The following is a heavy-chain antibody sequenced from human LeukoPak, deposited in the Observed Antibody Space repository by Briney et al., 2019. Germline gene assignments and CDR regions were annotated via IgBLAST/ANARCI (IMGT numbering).Heavy chain of an antibody. CDR2: IYTSGST. V-gene: IGHV4-4*07. CDR1: GGSISSYY. CDR3: ARAGLIAVAGTRFWFDP. D-gene: IGHD6-19*01. Sequence: SETLSLTCTVSGGSISSYYWSWIRQPAGKGLEWIGRIYTSGSTNYDPSLKSRVTMSVDTSKNQFSLKLSSVTAADTAVYYCARAGLIAVAGTRFWFDPWGQGTLVTVSS. J-gene: IGHJ5*02.